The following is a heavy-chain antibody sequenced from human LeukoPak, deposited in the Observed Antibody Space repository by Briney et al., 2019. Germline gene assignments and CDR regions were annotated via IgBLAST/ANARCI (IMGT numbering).Heavy chain of an antibody. Sequence: GASVKVSCKASGYTFTTYGISWVRQAPGQGPEWMGWISTYSGNTHYAQELQGRVTLTTDTSTSTAYMDLRRLRSDDTAVYYCARDGRGHWDTRIWYLGNWFDPWGQGTLVTVSS. CDR1: GYTFTTYG. CDR3: ARDGRGHWDTRIWYLGNWFDP. D-gene: IGHD6-13*01. J-gene: IGHJ5*02. CDR2: ISTYSGNT. V-gene: IGHV1-18*01.